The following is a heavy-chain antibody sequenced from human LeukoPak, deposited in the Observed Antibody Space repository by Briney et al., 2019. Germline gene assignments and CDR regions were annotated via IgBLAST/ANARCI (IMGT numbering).Heavy chain of an antibody. D-gene: IGHD1-26*01. Sequence: PSGTLSLSCAVSGVSISNTNWCTWVRQPPGKGLEWIGEVNLQCSTNSNPTLNRRVPISVDTSKNQFSLKLSSVTAADAAVYYCARLRIGGSYLYYYYGMDVWGQGTTVTVSS. CDR1: GVSISNTNW. CDR2: VNLQCST. CDR3: ARLRIGGSYLYYYYGMDV. J-gene: IGHJ6*02. V-gene: IGHV4-4*02.